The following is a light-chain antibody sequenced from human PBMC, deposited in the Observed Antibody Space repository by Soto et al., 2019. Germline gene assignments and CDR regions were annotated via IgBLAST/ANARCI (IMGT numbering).Light chain of an antibody. J-gene: IGKJ1*01. CDR3: QQYNSYSPT. CDR1: QSVSGW. Sequence: DIQMNQSPSTLSASVGDTVTVTCRASQSVSGWLAWYQQKPGKAPKLLIYDASSLESGVPSRFSGSGSGTEFTLTISSLQPDDFATYYCQQYNSYSPTFGQGTKVDIK. V-gene: IGKV1-5*01. CDR2: DAS.